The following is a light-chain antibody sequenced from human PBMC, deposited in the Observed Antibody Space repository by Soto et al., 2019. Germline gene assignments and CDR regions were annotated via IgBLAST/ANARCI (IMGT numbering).Light chain of an antibody. CDR2: SNN. V-gene: IGLV1-44*01. J-gene: IGLJ1*01. CDR1: SSNIGSNT. Sequence: QSVLTPPPSASGTTGQRVTISCSGSSSNIGSNTVNWYQQLPGTAPKLLIYSNNQRPSGVPDRFSGSKSGTSASLAISGLQSEDEADYYCAAWDDSLNGLYVFGTGTKVTVL. CDR3: AAWDDSLNGLYV.